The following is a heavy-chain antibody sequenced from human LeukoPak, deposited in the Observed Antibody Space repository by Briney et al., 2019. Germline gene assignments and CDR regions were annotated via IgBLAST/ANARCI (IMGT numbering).Heavy chain of an antibody. CDR1: GFAFRTYG. V-gene: IGHV3-30*18. J-gene: IGHJ6*02. Sequence: GGSLRLSCAASGFAFRTYGMHWVRQAPGKGLEWVAVMSYDGSEKHNADSVKGRFTISRDNSKNMLYLEMNSLRTEDTAVYYCAKDRGGTMVRGVYYYYGMDDWGQGTTVTVSS. CDR2: MSYDGSEK. D-gene: IGHD3-10*01. CDR3: AKDRGGTMVRGVYYYYGMDD.